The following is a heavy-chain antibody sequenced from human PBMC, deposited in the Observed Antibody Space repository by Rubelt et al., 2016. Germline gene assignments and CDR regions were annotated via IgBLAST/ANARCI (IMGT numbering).Heavy chain of an antibody. Sequence: QVTLRESGPALVKPTQTLTLTCTFSGFSLSTSGMCVSWIRQPPGKALEWLALIDWDDDKYNSTALRTRLTISKDTSKSQVVLTMTDMDPVDTATYYCARTQTETEPDYWGQGTLVTVSS. CDR3: ARTQTETEPDY. J-gene: IGHJ4*02. CDR1: GFSLSTSGMC. V-gene: IGHV2-70*01. D-gene: IGHD1-1*01. CDR2: IDWDDDK.